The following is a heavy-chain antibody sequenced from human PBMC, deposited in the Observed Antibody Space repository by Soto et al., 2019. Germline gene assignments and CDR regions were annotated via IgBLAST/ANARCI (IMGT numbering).Heavy chain of an antibody. CDR3: ARGYGGSSWYSYYYYMDV. CDR2: INHSGST. CDR1: GGSFSGYY. J-gene: IGHJ6*03. V-gene: IGHV4-34*01. D-gene: IGHD6-13*01. Sequence: QVQLQKWGAGLLKPSETLSLTCAVYGGSFSGYYWSWIRQPPGKGLEWIGEINHSGSTNYTPSPKSRVTISVDTSKNQFSLKLSSVTAADTAVYYCARGYGGSSWYSYYYYMDVWGKGTTVTVSS.